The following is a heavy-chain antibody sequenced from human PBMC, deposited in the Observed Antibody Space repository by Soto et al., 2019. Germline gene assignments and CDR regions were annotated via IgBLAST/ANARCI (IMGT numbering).Heavy chain of an antibody. V-gene: IGHV3-33*01. CDR1: GFTFNTYG. D-gene: IGHD1-26*01. CDR3: ARDSTAGAIYSGHFYYHMDV. J-gene: IGHJ6*02. CDR2: IRFDGSTQ. Sequence: QVQLMESGGGVVQPGTSLRLSCAASGFTFNTYGMHWVRQAPGKGLEWVALIRFDGSTQYYANFVKGQFTISRDNSKNTLYLQMNSLGAEDTAVYYCARDSTAGAIYSGHFYYHMDVWGQGTTVIVS.